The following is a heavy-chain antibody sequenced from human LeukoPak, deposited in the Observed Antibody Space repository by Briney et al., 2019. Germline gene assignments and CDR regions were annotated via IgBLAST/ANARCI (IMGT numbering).Heavy chain of an antibody. Sequence: SETLTLTCAVSGGSISSGGYSWSWIRQPPGKGLEWIGYIYYSGSTNYNPSLKSRVTISVDTSKNQFSLKLSSVTAAGTAVYYCARLGDEAFDYWGQGTLVTVSS. D-gene: IGHD2-21*02. CDR1: GGSISSGGYS. CDR2: IYYSGST. V-gene: IGHV4-61*08. J-gene: IGHJ4*02. CDR3: ARLGDEAFDY.